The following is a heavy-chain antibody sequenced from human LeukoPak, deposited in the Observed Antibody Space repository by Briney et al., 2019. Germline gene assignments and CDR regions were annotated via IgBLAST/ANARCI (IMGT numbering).Heavy chain of an antibody. Sequence: GGSLRLSCAASGFTFSSYWMHWVRQAPGKGLEWVSRINSDESSTNYADSVKGRFTISRDNAKNTLYLQMNSLRAEDTAVYYCARARGLGYGDDVRWFDPWGQGTLVTVSS. CDR2: INSDESST. V-gene: IGHV3-74*01. D-gene: IGHD4-17*01. CDR3: ARARGLGYGDDVRWFDP. CDR1: GFTFSSYW. J-gene: IGHJ5*02.